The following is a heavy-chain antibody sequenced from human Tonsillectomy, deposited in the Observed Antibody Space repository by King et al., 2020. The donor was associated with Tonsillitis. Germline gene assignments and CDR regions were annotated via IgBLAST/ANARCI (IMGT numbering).Heavy chain of an antibody. CDR2: IYYSGST. D-gene: IGHD3-10*01. Sequence: VQLQESGPGLVKSSQTLSLTCAVSAGSISSGSFYWSWIRQHPGKGLEWIGYIYYSGSTYYNPSLKSRVSISVDMSKNQFSLNLTSVTAAATALYYCAGGALVRGPGLRGFDPWGQGILVTVSS. V-gene: IGHV4-31*11. CDR3: AGGALVRGPGLRGFDP. J-gene: IGHJ5*02. CDR1: AGSISSGSFY.